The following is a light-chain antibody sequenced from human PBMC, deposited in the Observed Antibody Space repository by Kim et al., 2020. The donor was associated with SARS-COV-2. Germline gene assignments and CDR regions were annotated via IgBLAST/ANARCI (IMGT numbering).Light chain of an antibody. CDR3: QQYGNSPHT. J-gene: IGKJ1*01. CDR1: QSVSSSY. CDR2: GAS. V-gene: IGKV3-20*01. Sequence: LSPGERATRSCRASQSVSSSYLAWYQQKPGQAPRLLIYGASSRATGVPDRFSGSGSGTDFTLTITRLEPEDFAVYYCQQYGNSPHTFGQGTKLEI.